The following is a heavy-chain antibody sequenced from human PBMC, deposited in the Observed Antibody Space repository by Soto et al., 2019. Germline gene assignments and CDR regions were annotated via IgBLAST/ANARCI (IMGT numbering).Heavy chain of an antibody. CDR1: GGSISGGDYY. J-gene: IGHJ5*02. CDR2: VYYSGST. CDR3: ARWWSGSRQGFDP. D-gene: IGHD3-3*01. Sequence: QVQLQESGPGLVKPSQTLSLTCTVSGGSISGGDYYWSWIRQHPGNGLEWIGYVYYSGSTYYNPTLKSRVTMSVDTSKNQFSLKLNSVTAADKAGYDCARWWSGSRQGFDPWGQGTLVTVAS. V-gene: IGHV4-31*03.